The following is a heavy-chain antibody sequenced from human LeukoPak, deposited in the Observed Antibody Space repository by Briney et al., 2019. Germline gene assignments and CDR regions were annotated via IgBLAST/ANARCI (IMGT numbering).Heavy chain of an antibody. J-gene: IGHJ4*02. D-gene: IGHD3-22*01. CDR3: ARRSPPDYYDSSGQYDY. CDR1: GGSISSSSYY. V-gene: IGHV4-39*01. Sequence: ASETLSLTCTVSGGSISSSSYYWGWIRQPPGKGLEWIGSIYYSGSTYYNPSLKSRVTISVDTSKNQFSLKLSSVTAADTAVHYCARRSPPDYYDSSGQYDYWGQGTLVTVSS. CDR2: IYYSGST.